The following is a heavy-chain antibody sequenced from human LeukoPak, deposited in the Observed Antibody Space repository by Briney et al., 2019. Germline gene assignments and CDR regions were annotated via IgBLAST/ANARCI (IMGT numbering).Heavy chain of an antibody. D-gene: IGHD3-10*01. V-gene: IGHV4-34*01. CDR3: ARHKYYYGSGSYYLGRYFDY. CDR2: INHSGST. J-gene: IGHJ4*02. CDR1: GGSFSGYY. Sequence: SETLSLTCAVYGGSFSGYYWSWIRQPPGKGLEWIGEINHSGSTNYNPSLKSRVTISVDTSKNQFSLKLSSVTAADTAVYYCARHKYYYGSGSYYLGRYFDYWGQGTLVTVSS.